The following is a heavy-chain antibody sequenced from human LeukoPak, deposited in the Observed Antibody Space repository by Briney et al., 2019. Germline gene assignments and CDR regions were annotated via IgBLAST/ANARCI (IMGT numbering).Heavy chain of an antibody. CDR1: GFTFSSYA. V-gene: IGHV3-21*01. Sequence: GGSLRLSCAASGFTFSSYAMSWVRQAPGKGLEWVSSISSSSSYIYYADSVKGRFTISRDNAKNSLYLQMNSLRAEDTAVYYCARADSYGYDYWGQGTLATVSS. CDR2: ISSSSSYI. CDR3: ARADSYGYDY. D-gene: IGHD5-18*01. J-gene: IGHJ4*02.